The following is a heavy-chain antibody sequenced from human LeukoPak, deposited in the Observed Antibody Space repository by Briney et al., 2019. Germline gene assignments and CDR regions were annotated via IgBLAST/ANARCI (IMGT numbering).Heavy chain of an antibody. CDR3: AKWDDAFDI. D-gene: IGHD1-26*01. V-gene: IGHV3-23*01. CDR2: ISGSGGST. CDR1: GFTFSSYS. J-gene: IGHJ3*02. Sequence: QTGGSLRLSCAASGFTFSSYSMNWVRQAPGKGLEWVSAISGSGGSTYYADSVKGRFTISRDNSKNTLYLQMNSLRAEDTAVYYCAKWDDAFDIWGQGTMVTVSS.